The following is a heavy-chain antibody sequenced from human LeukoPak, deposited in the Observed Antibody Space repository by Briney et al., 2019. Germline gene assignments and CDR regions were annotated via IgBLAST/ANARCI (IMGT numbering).Heavy chain of an antibody. J-gene: IGHJ4*02. CDR2: ISGSGGST. CDR1: GFTFSSYG. D-gene: IGHD3-22*01. CDR3: AKAPLTPHYYDSSGLPWG. V-gene: IGHV3-23*01. Sequence: PGGSLRLSCAASGFTFSSYGMSWVRQAPGKGLEWVSAISGSGGSTYYADSVKGRFTISRDNSKNTLYLQMNSLRAEDTAVYYCAKAPLTPHYYDSSGLPWGWGQGTLVTVSS.